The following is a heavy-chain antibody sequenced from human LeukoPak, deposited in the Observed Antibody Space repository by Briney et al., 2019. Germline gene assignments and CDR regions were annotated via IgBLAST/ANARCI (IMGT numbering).Heavy chain of an antibody. J-gene: IGHJ4*02. CDR2: ISSSSSTI. V-gene: IGHV3-48*02. Sequence: GGSLRLSCAASGFTFSSYSMNWVRQAPGKGLEWVSYISSSSSTIYYADSVKGRFTISRDNSKNTLYLQINSLRDEDTAVYYCAKDDAWLQYNDWGQGTLVTVSS. CDR3: AKDDAWLQYND. CDR1: GFTFSSYS. D-gene: IGHD5-24*01.